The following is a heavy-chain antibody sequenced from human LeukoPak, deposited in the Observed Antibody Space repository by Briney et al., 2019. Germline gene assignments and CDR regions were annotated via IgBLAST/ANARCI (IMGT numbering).Heavy chain of an antibody. J-gene: IGHJ4*02. Sequence: GGSLRLSCAASGFTFSSYAMSWVRQAPGKGLEWVSAISGSGGSTYYADSVKGRFTISRDNSKNTLYLQMNSLRAEDTAVYYCAKNTYYDFWSGSSTFDYWGQGTLVTVSS. CDR1: GFTFSSYA. D-gene: IGHD3-3*01. CDR3: AKNTYYDFWSGSSTFDY. CDR2: ISGSGGST. V-gene: IGHV3-23*01.